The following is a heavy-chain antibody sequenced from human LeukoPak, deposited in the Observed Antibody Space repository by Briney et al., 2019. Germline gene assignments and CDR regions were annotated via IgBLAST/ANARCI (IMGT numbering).Heavy chain of an antibody. V-gene: IGHV3-23*01. CDR3: ARDRWGSAPFDY. Sequence: GGSLRLSCAASGFTFNNYAMSWVRQAPGKGLEWVSVISGSGGSTYYADSVKGRFTISRDNSKNTLYLQMNSLRAEDTAVYYCARDRWGSAPFDYWGQGALVTVSS. J-gene: IGHJ4*02. D-gene: IGHD3-16*01. CDR1: GFTFNNYA. CDR2: ISGSGGST.